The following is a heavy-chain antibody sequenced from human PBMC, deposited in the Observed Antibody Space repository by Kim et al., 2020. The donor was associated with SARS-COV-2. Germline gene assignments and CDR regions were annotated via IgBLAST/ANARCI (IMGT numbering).Heavy chain of an antibody. D-gene: IGHD3-16*02. Sequence: SETLSLTCTASGGSISSSSYYWGWIRQPPGKGLEWIGSIYHSGSTYYNPSLKSRVTISVDTSKNQFSLKLSSVTAADTAVYYCARQALRELSYLVYWGQGTLVTVSS. CDR2: IYHSGST. CDR1: GGSISSSSYY. J-gene: IGHJ4*02. CDR3: ARQALRELSYLVY. V-gene: IGHV4-39*01.